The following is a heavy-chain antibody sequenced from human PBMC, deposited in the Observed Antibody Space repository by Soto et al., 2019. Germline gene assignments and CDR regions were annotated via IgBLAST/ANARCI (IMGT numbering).Heavy chain of an antibody. J-gene: IGHJ4*02. Sequence: ASVKVSCKASGYTLTSYGISWVRQAPGQGLEWMGWISAYNGNTNYAQKLQGRVTMTTDTSTSTAYMELRSLRSDDTAVYYCARDGNLNYYDSSGYYVFDYWGQGTLVTVSS. CDR2: ISAYNGNT. V-gene: IGHV1-18*01. D-gene: IGHD3-22*01. CDR3: ARDGNLNYYDSSGYYVFDY. CDR1: GYTLTSYG.